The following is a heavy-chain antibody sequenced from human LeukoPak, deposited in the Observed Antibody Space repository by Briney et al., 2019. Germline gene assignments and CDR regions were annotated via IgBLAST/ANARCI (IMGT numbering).Heavy chain of an antibody. J-gene: IGHJ4*02. V-gene: IGHV3-21*01. D-gene: IGHD5-12*01. Sequence: GGSLRLSCAASGFTFSSYSMNWVRQAPGKGLEWVSSISSSSYIYYADSVRGRFTISRDNAKNSLYLQMNSLRAEDTALYYCAHSSGYAYGLDSWGQGTLVTVSS. CDR2: ISSSSYI. CDR3: AHSSGYAYGLDS. CDR1: GFTFSSYS.